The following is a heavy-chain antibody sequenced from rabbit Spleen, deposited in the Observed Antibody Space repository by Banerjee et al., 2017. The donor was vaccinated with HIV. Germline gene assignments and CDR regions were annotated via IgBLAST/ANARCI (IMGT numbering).Heavy chain of an antibody. J-gene: IGHJ6*01. V-gene: IGHV1S40*01. Sequence: QSLEESGGDLVKPGASLTLTCTASGFSFSSSDYMCWVRQAPGKGLEWIACIDTGSSSFTYFAHWAKGRFTISKASSTTVTLQMTSLTAADTATYFCARDTSSSFSSYGMDLWGQGTLVTVS. D-gene: IGHD1-1*01. CDR2: IDTGSSSFT. CDR3: ARDTSSSFSSYGMDL. CDR1: GFSFSSSDY.